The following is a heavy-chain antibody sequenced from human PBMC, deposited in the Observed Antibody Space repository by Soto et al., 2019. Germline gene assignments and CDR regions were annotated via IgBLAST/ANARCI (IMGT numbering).Heavy chain of an antibody. V-gene: IGHV1-24*01. CDR3: ATSITMVREPPPGPIDY. Sequence: GASVKVSCKVSGYTLTELSMHWVRQAPGKGLEWMGGFDPEDGETIYAQKFQGRVTMTEDTSTDTAYMELSSPRSEDTAVYYCATSITMVREPPPGPIDYWGQGPLVTVSS. J-gene: IGHJ4*02. CDR2: FDPEDGET. D-gene: IGHD3-10*01. CDR1: GYTLTELS.